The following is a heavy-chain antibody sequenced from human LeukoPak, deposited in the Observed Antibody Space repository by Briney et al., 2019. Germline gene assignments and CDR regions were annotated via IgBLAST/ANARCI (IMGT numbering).Heavy chain of an antibody. V-gene: IGHV4-59*01. J-gene: IGHJ4*02. CDR2: IYYSGST. CDR3: ARGPYSGSYEFDY. CDR1: GGSISSYY. Sequence: PSETLSLTCTVSGGSISSYYWSWIRQPPGKGLEWIGYIYYSGSTNYNPPLKSRVTISVDTSKNQFSLKLSSVTAADTAVYYCARGPYSGSYEFDYWGQGTLVTVSS. D-gene: IGHD1-26*01.